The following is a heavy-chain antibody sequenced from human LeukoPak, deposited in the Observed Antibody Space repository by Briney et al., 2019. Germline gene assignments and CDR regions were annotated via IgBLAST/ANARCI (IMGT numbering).Heavy chain of an antibody. V-gene: IGHV3-66*02. CDR1: GFTVSKNY. D-gene: IGHD3-3*01. CDR2: IYSGGST. CDR3: ARDFDAFDI. Sequence: GGSLRLSCTASGFTVSKNYMSWVRQAPGKGLEWVSVIYSGGSTYYADSVKGRFTISRDNSKNTLYLQMNSLRTEDTAVYCCARDFDAFDIWAQGTMVTVSS. J-gene: IGHJ3*02.